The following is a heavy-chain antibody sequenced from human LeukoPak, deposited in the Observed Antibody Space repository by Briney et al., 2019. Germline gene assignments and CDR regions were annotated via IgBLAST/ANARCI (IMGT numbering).Heavy chain of an antibody. CDR2: INTDGTVT. J-gene: IGHJ4*02. Sequence: PGGSLLLSCAASGFTFSKYWMRWVRPAPGKGLESVSRINTDGTVTTYADSVKGRFTVSRDNADNTMFLQMNSVRDEDTAVYYCATKQWLAPPPDSWGQGTPVTVSS. V-gene: IGHV3-74*01. D-gene: IGHD6-19*01. CDR1: GFTFSKYW. CDR3: ATKQWLAPPPDS.